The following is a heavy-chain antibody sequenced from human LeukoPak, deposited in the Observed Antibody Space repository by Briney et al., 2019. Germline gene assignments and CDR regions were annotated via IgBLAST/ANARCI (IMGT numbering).Heavy chain of an antibody. CDR3: AYSSSWYGAGDY. V-gene: IGHV1-46*01. Sequence: ASAKVSCKASGYTFTSYYMHWVRQAPGQGLEWMGIINPSGGSTSYAQKFQGRVTMTRDTSTSTVYMELSSLRSEDTAVYYCAYSSSWYGAGDYWGQGTLVTVSS. CDR2: INPSGGST. D-gene: IGHD6-13*01. J-gene: IGHJ4*02. CDR1: GYTFTSYY.